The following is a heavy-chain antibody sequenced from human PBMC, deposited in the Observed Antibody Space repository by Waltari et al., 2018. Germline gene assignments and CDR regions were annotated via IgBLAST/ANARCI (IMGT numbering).Heavy chain of an antibody. Sequence: QVQLQESGPGLVKPSETVSLTCTVSGGSISSHYWSWIRQPPGKGLEWIGYIYYSGSTNYNPSLKSRVTISVDTSKNQFSLKLSSVTAADTAVYYCARDKLAVVPAFDIWGQGTMVTVSS. D-gene: IGHD2-8*02. CDR3: ARDKLAVVPAFDI. CDR2: IYYSGST. J-gene: IGHJ3*02. V-gene: IGHV4-59*11. CDR1: GGSISSHY.